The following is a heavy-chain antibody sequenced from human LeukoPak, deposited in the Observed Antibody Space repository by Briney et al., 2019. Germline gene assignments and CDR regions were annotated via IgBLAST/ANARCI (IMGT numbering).Heavy chain of an antibody. V-gene: IGHV3-43*01. CDR2: ISWDGGST. CDR1: GFTFDDYT. J-gene: IGHJ4*02. Sequence: GGSLRLSCAASGFTFDDYTMHWVRQAPGKGLEWVSLISWDGGSTYYADSVKGRFTISRDNSKNSLYLQMNSLRTEDTALYYCAKDKVKLRCKGGYFDYWGQGTLVTVSS. D-gene: IGHD4-17*01. CDR3: AKDKVKLRCKGGYFDY.